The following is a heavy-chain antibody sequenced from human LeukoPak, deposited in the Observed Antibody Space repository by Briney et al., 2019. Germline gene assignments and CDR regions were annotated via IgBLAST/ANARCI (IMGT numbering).Heavy chain of an antibody. V-gene: IGHV4-38-2*02. D-gene: IGHD1-1*01. CDR2: IHVSGTT. J-gene: IGHJ4*02. Sequence: PSETLSLTCVVSGFSNSNAYYWGWIRQPPGQGLAWIANIHVSGTTFYNSPLNSQVPISIDTSKNQFSLKLSSVTAADTAVYFCAREAERRIVNWGRGTLVTVSS. CDR3: AREAERRIVN. CDR1: GFSNSNAYY.